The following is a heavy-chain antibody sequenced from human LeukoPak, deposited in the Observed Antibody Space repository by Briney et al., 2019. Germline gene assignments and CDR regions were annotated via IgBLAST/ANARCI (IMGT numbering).Heavy chain of an antibody. CDR2: IYYSGST. D-gene: IGHD2-8*01. CDR1: GGSISSSSYY. Sequence: SETLSLTCTVSGGSISSSSYYWGWIRQPPGKGLEWIGSIYYSGSTYYNPSPKSRVTISVDTSKNQFSLKLSSVTAADTAVYYCAAYCTNGVCYTGGTWGQGTMVTVSS. V-gene: IGHV4-39*01. J-gene: IGHJ3*01. CDR3: AAYCTNGVCYTGGT.